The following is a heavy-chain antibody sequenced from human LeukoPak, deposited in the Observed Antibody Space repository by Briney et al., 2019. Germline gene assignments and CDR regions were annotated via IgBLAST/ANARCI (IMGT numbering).Heavy chain of an antibody. D-gene: IGHD1-1*01. CDR2: FDPEDGET. J-gene: IGHJ4*02. CDR3: ATEELERGCAYFDY. V-gene: IGHV1-24*01. CDR1: GYTLTELS. Sequence: ASVKVSCKVSGYTLTELSIHWVRQAPGKGLEWMGGFDPEDGETIYAQKFQGRVTMTEDTSTETAYMAVINLCSEDTGGNYRATEELERGCAYFDYWGQGTLVTVSS.